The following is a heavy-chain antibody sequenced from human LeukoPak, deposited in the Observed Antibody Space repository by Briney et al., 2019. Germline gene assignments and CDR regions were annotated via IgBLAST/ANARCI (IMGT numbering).Heavy chain of an antibody. CDR2: INPNSGGT. CDR1: GYTFTSYD. V-gene: IGHV1-2*02. D-gene: IGHD2/OR15-2a*01. CDR3: ARPAVITDAFDI. Sequence: GASVKVSCKASGYTFTSYDINWVRQATGQGLEWMGWINPNSGGTNYAQKFQGRVTMTRDTSISAAYMELSRLISDDTAVYYCARPAVITDAFDIWGQGTMVTVSS. J-gene: IGHJ3*02.